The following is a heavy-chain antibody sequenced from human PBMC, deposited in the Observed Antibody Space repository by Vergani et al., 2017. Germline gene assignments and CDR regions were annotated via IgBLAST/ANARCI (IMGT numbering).Heavy chain of an antibody. Sequence: QVQLVQSGAEVKKPGASVKVSCKASGYTFTGYYMHWVRQAPGQGLEWMGGIIPIFGTANYAQKFQGRVTITADESTSTAYMELSSLRSEDTAVYYCAGGIAVAGTDDYWGQGTLVTVSS. V-gene: IGHV1-69*01. CDR3: AGGIAVAGTDDY. CDR1: GYTFTGYY. J-gene: IGHJ4*02. CDR2: IIPIFGTA. D-gene: IGHD6-19*01.